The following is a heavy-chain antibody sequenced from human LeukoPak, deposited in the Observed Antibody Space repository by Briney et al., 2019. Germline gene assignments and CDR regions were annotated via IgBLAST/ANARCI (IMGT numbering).Heavy chain of an antibody. CDR3: AGYSSGWGDY. D-gene: IGHD6-19*01. CDR2: INHSGST. V-gene: IGHV4-34*01. Sequence: PSETLSLTCAVYGGSFSGYYWSWIRQPPGKGLEWIGEINHSGSTNYNPSLKSRVTISVDTSKNQFSLKLSSVTAADTAVYYCAGYSSGWGDYWGQGTLVTVSS. J-gene: IGHJ4*02. CDR1: GGSFSGYY.